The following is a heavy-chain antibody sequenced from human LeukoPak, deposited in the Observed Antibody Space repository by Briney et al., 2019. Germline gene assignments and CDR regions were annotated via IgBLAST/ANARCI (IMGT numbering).Heavy chain of an antibody. V-gene: IGHV4-34*01. D-gene: IGHD6-13*01. CDR2: INHSGST. J-gene: IGHJ6*02. CDR3: ARGSSSWSYYYYGMDV. CDR1: GGSFSGYY. Sequence: SETLSLTCAVYGGSFSGYYWSWIRQPPGKGLEWIGEINHSGSTNCNPSLKSRVTISVDTSKNQFSLKLSSVTAADTAVYYCARGSSSWSYYYYGMDVWGQGTTVTVSS.